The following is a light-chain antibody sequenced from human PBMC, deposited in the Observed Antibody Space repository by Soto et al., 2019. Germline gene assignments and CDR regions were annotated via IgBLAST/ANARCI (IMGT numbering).Light chain of an antibody. Sequence: EIVMTQSPATLSVSPGERAALSCRASQTVRNNYLAWYQQKPGQAPRLLIYDASSRATGIPDRFSGSGSGTDFTLTISRLEPEDFAVYYCQQYVRSPWTFGQGTKVDIK. CDR1: QTVRNNY. V-gene: IGKV3-20*01. CDR2: DAS. J-gene: IGKJ1*01. CDR3: QQYVRSPWT.